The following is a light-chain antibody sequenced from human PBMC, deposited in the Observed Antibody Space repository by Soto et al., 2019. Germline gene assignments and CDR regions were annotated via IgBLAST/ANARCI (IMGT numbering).Light chain of an antibody. CDR1: RTVSNN. J-gene: IGKJ1*01. V-gene: IGKV4-1*01. Sequence: VMTQSPATVSVSPGERATLSCRASRTVSNNLAWYQQKPGQPPKLPIHWASIRESGVPDRFSGSGSGTDFTLTINSLQAEDVAVYYCQQYYSTPWTFGQGTKVDIK. CDR3: QQYYSTPWT. CDR2: WAS.